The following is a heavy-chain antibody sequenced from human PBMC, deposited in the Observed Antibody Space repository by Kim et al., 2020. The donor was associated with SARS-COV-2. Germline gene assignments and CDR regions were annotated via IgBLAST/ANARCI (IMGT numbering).Heavy chain of an antibody. Sequence: ADSSKGRFTISRENSKNTRYLQMNSLRAEDTAVYYCAQGYSYGEGAFDIWGQGKMVTVSS. V-gene: IGHV3-23*01. J-gene: IGHJ3*02. CDR3: AQGYSYGEGAFDI. D-gene: IGHD5-18*01.